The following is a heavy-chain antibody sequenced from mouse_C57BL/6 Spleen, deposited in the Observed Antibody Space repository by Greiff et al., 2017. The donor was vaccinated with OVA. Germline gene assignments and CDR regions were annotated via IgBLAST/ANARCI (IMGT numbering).Heavy chain of an antibody. J-gene: IGHJ4*01. CDR1: GFTFSDFY. Sequence: EVKLVESGGGLVQSGRSLRLSCATSGFTFSDFYMEWARQAPGKGLEWIAASRNKANDYTTEYSASVKGRFIVSRDTSQSILYLQMNALRAEDTAIYYCARDNRYYAMDYWGQGTSVTVSS. V-gene: IGHV7-1*01. CDR3: ARDNRYYAMDY. CDR2: SRNKANDYTT.